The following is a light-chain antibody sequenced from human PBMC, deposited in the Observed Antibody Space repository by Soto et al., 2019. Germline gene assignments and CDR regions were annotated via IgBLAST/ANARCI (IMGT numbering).Light chain of an antibody. Sequence: DIHMTQSPSSLSASVGGSVTITCRASQDITSYLEWYQQKRGKAPNLLIYGASTLQSGVPSMFSGSGAGTDFTLTISSLQAEDFASYYCQQTRAYPSTFGGGTKVDIK. CDR3: QQTRAYPST. CDR2: GAS. J-gene: IGKJ4*01. V-gene: IGKV1-9*01. CDR1: QDITSY.